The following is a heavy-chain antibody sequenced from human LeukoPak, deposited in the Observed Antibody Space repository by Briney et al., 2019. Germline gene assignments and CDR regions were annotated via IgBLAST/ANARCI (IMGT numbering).Heavy chain of an antibody. Sequence: SDTLSLTCAVYGGSFRGYYWSWIRQPPGKGLEWIGEINHSGSTNYNPSLKSRVTISVDTSKNQFSLKLSSVTAADTAVYYCARVLFNPNEWGQGTLVTVSS. V-gene: IGHV4-34*01. J-gene: IGHJ4*02. CDR3: ARVLFNPNE. CDR2: INHSGST. CDR1: GGSFRGYY.